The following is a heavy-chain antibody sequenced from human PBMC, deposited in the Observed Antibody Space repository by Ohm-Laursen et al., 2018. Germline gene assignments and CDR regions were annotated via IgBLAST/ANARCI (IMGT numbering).Heavy chain of an antibody. V-gene: IGHV1-18*01. CDR3: ARGDTYGFDY. CDR2: ISPYSGQT. Sequence: ASVKVSCKASGYTFDSFGITWVRQAPGQGLEWLGWISPYSGQTKYALKLQGRVTMTTDTSTSTAYMDVRGLRSDDTAVYYCARGDTYGFDYWGQGTLVTVSS. J-gene: IGHJ4*02. D-gene: IGHD3-10*01. CDR1: GYTFDSFG.